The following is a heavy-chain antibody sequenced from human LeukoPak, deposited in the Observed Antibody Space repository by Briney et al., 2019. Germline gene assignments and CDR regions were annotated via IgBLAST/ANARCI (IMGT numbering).Heavy chain of an antibody. J-gene: IGHJ3*02. Sequence: GGSLRLSCAASGFTFSNYAMSWVRQAPGKGLEWVPGTSASGGSTYYADSVKGRFTISRDNSKNTLYLQMNSLRAEDTAVYYCANPVGYGDAFDIWGQGTMVTVSS. V-gene: IGHV3-23*01. CDR3: ANPVGYGDAFDI. D-gene: IGHD5-12*01. CDR2: TSASGGST. CDR1: GFTFSNYA.